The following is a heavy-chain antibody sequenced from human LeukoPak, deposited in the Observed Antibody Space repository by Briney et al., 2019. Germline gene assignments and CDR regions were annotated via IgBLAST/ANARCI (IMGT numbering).Heavy chain of an antibody. CDR2: ISAYNGNT. D-gene: IGHD3-10*01. V-gene: IGHV1-18*01. CDR1: GYTFTSYG. Sequence: ASVKVSCKASGYTFTSYGISWVRQAPGQGLEWMGWISAYNGNTNYAQKLQGRVTMTTDTSTSTAYMEPRSLRSDDTAVYYCARDRLLWFGELSAYYYYYMDVWGKGTTVTISS. J-gene: IGHJ6*03. CDR3: ARDRLLWFGELSAYYYYYMDV.